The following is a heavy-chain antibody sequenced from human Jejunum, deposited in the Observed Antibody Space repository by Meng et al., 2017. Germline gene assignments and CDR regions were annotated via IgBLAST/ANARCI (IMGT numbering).Heavy chain of an antibody. V-gene: IGHV3-23*01. CDR3: AKADSNWYFDY. CDR1: GFTFSNYA. D-gene: IGHD6-13*01. CDR2: ISDSGGST. J-gene: IGHJ4*02. Sequence: GESLKISCAASGFTFSNYAMSWVRQAPGKGLEWVSSISDSGGSTYYADSVKGRFTVSRDNSKHTLFLQMDILGAEDTAVYYCAKADSNWYFDYWGQGTLVTVSS.